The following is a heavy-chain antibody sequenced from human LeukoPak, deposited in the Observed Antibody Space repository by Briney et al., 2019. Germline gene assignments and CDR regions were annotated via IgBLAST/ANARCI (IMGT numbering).Heavy chain of an antibody. D-gene: IGHD2-2*01. CDR3: ARGIGFVVVPAATHFDY. J-gene: IGHJ4*02. V-gene: IGHV3-66*01. CDR1: GFTVSSNY. Sequence: PGGSLRLSCAASGFTVSSNYMSWVRQAPGKGLEWVSVIYSGGSTCYADSVKGRFTISRDNSKNTLYLQMNSLRAEDTAVYYCARGIGFVVVPAATHFDYWGQGTLVTVSS. CDR2: IYSGGST.